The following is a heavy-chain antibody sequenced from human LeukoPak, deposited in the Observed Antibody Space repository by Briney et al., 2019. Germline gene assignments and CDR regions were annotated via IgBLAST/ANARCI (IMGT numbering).Heavy chain of an antibody. CDR3: AREREIYDSSGLIGY. Sequence: GGSLRLSCAASGFTFSSYWMSWVRQAPGKGLEWVANIKQDGSEKYYVDSVKGRFTISRDNAKNSLYLQMNSLRAEDTAVYYCAREREIYDSSGLIGYWGQGTLVTVSS. V-gene: IGHV3-7*01. J-gene: IGHJ4*02. CDR2: IKQDGSEK. CDR1: GFTFSSYW. D-gene: IGHD3-22*01.